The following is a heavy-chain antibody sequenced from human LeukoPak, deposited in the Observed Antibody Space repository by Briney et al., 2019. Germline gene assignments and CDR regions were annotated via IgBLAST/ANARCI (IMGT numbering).Heavy chain of an antibody. CDR1: GFTFSSYE. V-gene: IGHV3-23*01. J-gene: IGHJ4*02. Sequence: GGSLRLSCAASGFTFSSYEMNWVRQAPGKGLEWVSGITPRGGSTYYADSVKGRFTFSRDNSKNTLNLQMNRLRAEDTAVYYCAKVGSSGWYFDYWGQGALVTVSS. CDR2: ITPRGGST. D-gene: IGHD6-19*01. CDR3: AKVGSSGWYFDY.